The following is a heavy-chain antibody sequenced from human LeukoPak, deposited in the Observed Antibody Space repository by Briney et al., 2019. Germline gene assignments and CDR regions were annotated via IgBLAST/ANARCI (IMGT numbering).Heavy chain of an antibody. CDR1: GYTFTGYY. D-gene: IGHD6-13*01. CDR3: ARDGSSSWPY. J-gene: IGHJ4*02. Sequence: ASVKVSCKASGYTFTGYYMHWVRQAPGQGLEWMGWISAYNGNTNYAQKLQGRVTMTTDTSTSTAYMELRSLRSDDTAVYYCARDGSSSWPYWGQGTLVTVSS. V-gene: IGHV1-18*04. CDR2: ISAYNGNT.